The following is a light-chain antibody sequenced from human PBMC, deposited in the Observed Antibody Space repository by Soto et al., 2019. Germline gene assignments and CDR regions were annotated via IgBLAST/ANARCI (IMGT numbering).Light chain of an antibody. CDR2: QDS. J-gene: IGLJ1*01. Sequence: SYELTQPPSVSVSPGQTASITCSGDKLGDKYACWYQQKPGQSPVLVIYQDSKRPSGIPERFSGSKSGNTATLTISATQAMDEADYYCQAWDSSTGVFGTGTKLTVL. CDR3: QAWDSSTGV. CDR1: KLGDKY. V-gene: IGLV3-1*01.